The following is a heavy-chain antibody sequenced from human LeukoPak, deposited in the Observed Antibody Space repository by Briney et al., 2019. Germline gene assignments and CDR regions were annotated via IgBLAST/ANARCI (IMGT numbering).Heavy chain of an antibody. Sequence: GGSLRLSCAASGFTFSDYYMSWIRQAPGKGLEWVSYISSSGSTIYYADSVKGRFTISRDNSKNTLYLQMNSLRAEDTAVYYCAKTIAVASSHFDYWGQGTLVTVSS. CDR2: ISSSGSTI. J-gene: IGHJ4*02. CDR1: GFTFSDYY. V-gene: IGHV3-11*01. CDR3: AKTIAVASSHFDY. D-gene: IGHD6-19*01.